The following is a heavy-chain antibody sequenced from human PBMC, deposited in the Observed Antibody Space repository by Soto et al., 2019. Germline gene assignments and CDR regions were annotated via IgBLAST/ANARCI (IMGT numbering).Heavy chain of an antibody. CDR1: GGSISSSSYY. CDR3: AKGSSGWYFSGRNTYFDY. CDR2: IYYSGST. V-gene: IGHV4-39*01. J-gene: IGHJ4*02. D-gene: IGHD6-19*01. Sequence: SETLCLTCTVSGGSISSSSYYWGWIRQPPGKGLEWIGSIYYSGSTYYNPSLKSRVTISVDTSKNQFSLKLSSVTAADTAVYYCAKGSSGWYFSGRNTYFDYWGPGTLVTVSS.